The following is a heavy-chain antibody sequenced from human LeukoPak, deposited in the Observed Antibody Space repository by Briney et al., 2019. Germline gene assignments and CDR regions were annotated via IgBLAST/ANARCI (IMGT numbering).Heavy chain of an antibody. Sequence: SETLTLTCAVYGGSFSGYYCSWIRQPPGKGLEWIGEINHSGSTNYNPSLKSRVTISVDTSKNQFSLKLSSVTAADTAVYYCARARYDSYGMDVWGQGTTVTVSS. D-gene: IGHD5-12*01. V-gene: IGHV4-34*01. CDR3: ARARYDSYGMDV. J-gene: IGHJ6*02. CDR1: GGSFSGYY. CDR2: INHSGST.